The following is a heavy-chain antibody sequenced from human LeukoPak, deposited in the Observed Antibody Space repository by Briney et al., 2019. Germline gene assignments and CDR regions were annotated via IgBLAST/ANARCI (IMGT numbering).Heavy chain of an antibody. CDR3: AKATQPKYYFDY. J-gene: IGHJ4*02. CDR2: ISGGGGTT. D-gene: IGHD1-14*01. V-gene: IGHV3-23*01. Sequence: PGGSLRLSCAASGFTFSSYWMSWVRQAPGKGLEWVSTISGGGGTTYYADSVKGRFTISRDNSKNTLYLQMNSLRAEDTAVYYCAKATQPKYYFDYWGQGTLVTVSS. CDR1: GFTFSSYW.